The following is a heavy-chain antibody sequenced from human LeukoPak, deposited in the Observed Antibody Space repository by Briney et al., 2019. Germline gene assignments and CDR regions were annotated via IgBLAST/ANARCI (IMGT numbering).Heavy chain of an antibody. Sequence: GGSLRLSCAASGFTFSSYAMSWVRQAPGKGLEWVSGISTGDSTYYADSVKGRFAISRDNSKNTLYLQMNSLRAEDTAVYYCAKGLRSSGYSLFDYWGQGTLVTVSS. CDR3: AKGLRSSGYSLFDY. D-gene: IGHD3-22*01. J-gene: IGHJ4*02. V-gene: IGHV3-23*01. CDR2: ISTGDST. CDR1: GFTFSSYA.